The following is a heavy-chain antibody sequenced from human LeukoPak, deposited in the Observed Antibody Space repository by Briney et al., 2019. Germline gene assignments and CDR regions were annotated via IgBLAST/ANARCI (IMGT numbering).Heavy chain of an antibody. Sequence: PGGSLRLSCAASGFTFSNYAMNWVRQAPGKGLEWVANIKQDGSEIYYVDSVKGRFTISRDNTRNSLYLQMNSLTAEDSAVYYCARDYFDHRGQGTLVTVSS. V-gene: IGHV3-7*05. CDR2: IKQDGSEI. J-gene: IGHJ4*02. CDR3: ARDYFDH. CDR1: GFTFSNYA.